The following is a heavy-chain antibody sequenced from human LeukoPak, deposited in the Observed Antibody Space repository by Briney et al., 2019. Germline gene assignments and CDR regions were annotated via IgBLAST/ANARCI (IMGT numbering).Heavy chain of an antibody. CDR2: IRSKAYGGTT. V-gene: IGHV3-49*04. Sequence: GGSLRLSCTASGFTFGDYAMSWVRQAPGKGLEWVGFIRSKAYGGTTEYAASVKGRFTISRDDSKGIAYLQMDSLKTEDTAVYYCTRVGRTVTHDAFDIWGQGTMVTVSS. J-gene: IGHJ3*02. D-gene: IGHD4-17*01. CDR3: TRVGRTVTHDAFDI. CDR1: GFTFGDYA.